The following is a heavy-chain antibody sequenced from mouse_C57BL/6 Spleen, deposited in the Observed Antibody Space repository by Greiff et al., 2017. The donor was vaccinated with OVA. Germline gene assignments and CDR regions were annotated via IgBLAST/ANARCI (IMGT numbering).Heavy chain of an antibody. CDR1: GYAFSSSW. CDR3: AEDWYFDV. J-gene: IGHJ1*03. CDR2: IYPGDGDT. V-gene: IGHV1-82*01. Sequence: VQGVESGPELVKPGASVKISCKASGYAFSSSWMNWVKQRPGKGLEWIGRIYPGDGDTNYNGKFKGKATLTADKSSSTAYMQLSSLTSEDSAVYFCAEDWYFDVWGTGTTVTVSS.